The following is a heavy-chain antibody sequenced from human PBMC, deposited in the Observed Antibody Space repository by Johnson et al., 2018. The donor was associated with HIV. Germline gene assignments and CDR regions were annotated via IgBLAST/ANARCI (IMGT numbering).Heavy chain of an antibody. D-gene: IGHD3-10*01. Sequence: VQLVESGGGLVQPGRSLRLSCAASGFTFDDYAMHWVRQAPGKGLEWVSGTSWNSGSVDYADSVKVRFTISRDNAKNSLYLQMNSLRTEDTAVYYCARDRPYYYGSGDAFDIWGQVTMVTVSS. J-gene: IGHJ3*02. CDR1: GFTFDDYA. V-gene: IGHV3-9*01. CDR3: ARDRPYYYGSGDAFDI. CDR2: TSWNSGSV.